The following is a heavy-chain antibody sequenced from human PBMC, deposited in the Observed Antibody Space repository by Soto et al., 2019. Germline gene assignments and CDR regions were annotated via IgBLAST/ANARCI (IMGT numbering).Heavy chain of an antibody. D-gene: IGHD6-19*01. Sequence: GASVKVSCKVSGYTLTELSMHWVRQAPGKGLEWMGGFDPEDGETIYAQKFQGRVTMTADTSTGTAYMELSSLRSEDTAVYYCARTMYSSGGKFDYWGQGTLVTVSS. CDR3: ARTMYSSGGKFDY. CDR1: GYTLTELS. CDR2: FDPEDGET. J-gene: IGHJ4*02. V-gene: IGHV1-24*01.